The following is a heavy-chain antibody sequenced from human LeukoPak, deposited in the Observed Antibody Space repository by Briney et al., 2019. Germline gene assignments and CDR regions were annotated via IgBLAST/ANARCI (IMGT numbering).Heavy chain of an antibody. D-gene: IGHD6-19*01. CDR3: TRDMQGSRLYSVGSQGD. CDR1: GFTFSSYW. J-gene: IGHJ4*02. V-gene: IGHV3-7*01. CDR2: IKHDGGEI. Sequence: GGSLRPSCAASGFTFSSYWMSWVRQAPGKGLEWVANIKHDGGEIYYVDSVKGRFTISRDNAKNSLYLQMNSLRADDTAMYYCTRDMQGSRLYSVGSQGDWGQGTLVTVSS.